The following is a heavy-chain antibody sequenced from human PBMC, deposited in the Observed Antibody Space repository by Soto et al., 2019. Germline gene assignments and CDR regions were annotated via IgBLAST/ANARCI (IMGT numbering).Heavy chain of an antibody. CDR2: IYYSGST. J-gene: IGHJ4*02. CDR3: ARGRPWELYDY. Sequence: PSETLSLTCTVSGGSISSYYWSWIRQPPGKGLEWIGYIYYSGSTNYNPSLKSLVIISVDKSKNQFSLNLSSVTAAVTAVYFCARGRPWELYDYWGQGTLVTV. CDR1: GGSISSYY. D-gene: IGHD1-26*01. V-gene: IGHV4-59*12.